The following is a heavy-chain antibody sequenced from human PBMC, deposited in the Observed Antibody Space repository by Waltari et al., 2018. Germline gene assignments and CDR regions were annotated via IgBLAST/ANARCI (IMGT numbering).Heavy chain of an antibody. CDR2: IIHIFGTA. CDR1: GGTFSSYA. CDR3: ARGYYGSGSYYNNWFDP. V-gene: IGHV1-69*13. J-gene: IGHJ5*02. D-gene: IGHD3-10*01. Sequence: QVQLVQSGAEVKKPGSSVKVSCKASGGTFSSYASSWVRPAPGQGLEWMGGIIHIFGTATYAQNVQGRDTITADESTSTAYMELSSLRSEDTAVYYCARGYYGSGSYYNNWFDPWGQGTLVTVSS.